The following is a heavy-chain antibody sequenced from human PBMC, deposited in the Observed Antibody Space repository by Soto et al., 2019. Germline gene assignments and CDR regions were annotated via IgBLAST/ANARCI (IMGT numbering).Heavy chain of an antibody. CDR1: GYTFTGYY. D-gene: IGHD3-10*01. V-gene: IGHV1-2*02. CDR2: INPNSGGT. J-gene: IGHJ4*02. CDR3: ARRLGEFTYYFDY. Sequence: ASVKVSCKASGYTFTGYYMHWVRQAPGQGLEWMGWINPNSGGTNYAQKFQGRVTMTRDTSISTAYMELSRLRSDDTAVYYCARRLGEFTYYFDYWGQGTLVTVFS.